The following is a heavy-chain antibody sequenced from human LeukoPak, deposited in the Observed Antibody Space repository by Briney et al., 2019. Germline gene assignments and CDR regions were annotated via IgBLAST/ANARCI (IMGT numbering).Heavy chain of an antibody. CDR3: ASTISYCSGGTCYLGY. CDR1: GYTFTDYY. CDR2: ISPKSGGT. D-gene: IGHD2-15*01. J-gene: IGHJ4*02. V-gene: IGHV1-2*02. Sequence: ASVKVSCKASGYTFTDYYMHWVRQAPGQGLEWMGWISPKSGGTNYAQNFQGRVTMTRDTSISTAYMELSRLRSDDTAVYYCASTISYCSGGTCYLGYWGQGTLVIVSS.